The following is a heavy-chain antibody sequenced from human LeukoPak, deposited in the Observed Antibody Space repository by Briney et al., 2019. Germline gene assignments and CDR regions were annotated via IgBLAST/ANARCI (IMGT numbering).Heavy chain of an antibody. J-gene: IGHJ3*02. Sequence: GASVKVSCKVSGYTLTELSMHWVRQAPGKGLEWMGGFDPEDGETIYAQKFQGRVTMTEDTSTDTAYMELSSLRSEDTAVYYCATDPYSGSHMHAFDIWGQGTMVTVSS. V-gene: IGHV1-24*01. D-gene: IGHD1-26*01. CDR3: ATDPYSGSHMHAFDI. CDR2: FDPEDGET. CDR1: GYTLTELS.